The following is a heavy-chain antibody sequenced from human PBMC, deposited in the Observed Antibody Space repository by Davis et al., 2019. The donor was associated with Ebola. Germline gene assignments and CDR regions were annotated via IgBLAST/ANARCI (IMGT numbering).Heavy chain of an antibody. CDR3: ARDVIPMITFGGVRAFDY. CDR2: INPSGGST. D-gene: IGHD3-16*01. CDR1: GYTFTSYY. J-gene: IGHJ4*02. V-gene: IGHV1-46*01. Sequence: ASVKVSCKASGYTFTSYYMHWVRQAPGQGLEWMGIINPSGGSTSYAQKFQGIVTMTRDTSTSTVYMELSSLRSEDTAVYYCARDVIPMITFGGVRAFDYWGQGTLVTVSS.